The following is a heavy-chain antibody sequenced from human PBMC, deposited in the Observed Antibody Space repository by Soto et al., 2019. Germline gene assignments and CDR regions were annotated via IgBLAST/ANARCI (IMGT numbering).Heavy chain of an antibody. CDR3: ARARDGSLDAFDI. V-gene: IGHV4-30-4*08. D-gene: IGHD5-12*01. CDR1: GGSISSGGYY. Sequence: SETLSLTCTVSGGSISSGGYYWSWIRQHPGKGLEWIGYIYYSGSTYYNPSLKSRVTISVGTSKNQFSLKLSSVTAADTAVYYCARARDGSLDAFDIWGQGTMVTVSS. J-gene: IGHJ3*02. CDR2: IYYSGST.